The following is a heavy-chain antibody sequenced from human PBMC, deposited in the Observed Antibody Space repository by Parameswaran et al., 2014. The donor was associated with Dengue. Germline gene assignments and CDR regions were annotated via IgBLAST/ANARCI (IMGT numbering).Heavy chain of an antibody. CDR3: AKDPLVLLWFGEPFDY. V-gene: IGHV3-23*01. CDR2: ISGSGGST. J-gene: IGHJ4*02. Sequence: VRQAPGKGLEWVSAISGSGGSTYYADSVKGRFTISRDNSKNTLYLQMNSLRAEDTAVYYCAKDPLVLLWFGEPFDYWGQGTLVTVSS. D-gene: IGHD3-10*01.